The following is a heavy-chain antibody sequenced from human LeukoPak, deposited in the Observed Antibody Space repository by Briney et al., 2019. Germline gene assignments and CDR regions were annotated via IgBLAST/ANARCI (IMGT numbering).Heavy chain of an antibody. CDR2: ISWDGGST. CDR3: AKSNYYDSSGPTL. D-gene: IGHD3-22*01. CDR1: GFTFSNAW. J-gene: IGHJ4*02. V-gene: IGHV3-43*01. Sequence: GGSLRLSCAASGFTFSNAWMSWVRHAPGKGLEWGSLISWDGGSTYYAGSVKGRFTISRDNSKNSLYLQMNSLRTEDTALYYCAKSNYYDSSGPTLGGQGTLVTVSS.